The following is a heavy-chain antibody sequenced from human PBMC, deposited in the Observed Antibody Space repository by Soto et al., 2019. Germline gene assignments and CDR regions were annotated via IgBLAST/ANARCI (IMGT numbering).Heavy chain of an antibody. CDR2: ITYSGCT. Sequence: QVQLQESGPGLVKPSETLSLTCTLSRASISSYYWSWIRQPPGKGLEWIGYITYSGCTTYNPFLKSRVTMSVDTTNNQFSLNLNSVTTADTATYFCARVIVGVVKKGIFDHGGQGALETVTS. CDR3: ARVIVGVVKKGIFDH. D-gene: IGHD3-3*01. CDR1: RASISSYY. V-gene: IGHV4-59*01. J-gene: IGHJ4*02.